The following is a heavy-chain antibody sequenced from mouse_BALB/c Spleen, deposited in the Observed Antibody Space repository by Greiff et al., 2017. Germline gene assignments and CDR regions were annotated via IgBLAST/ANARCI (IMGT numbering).Heavy chain of an antibody. D-gene: IGHD2-4*01. CDR3: ARDPPDYAYAMDY. CDR2: IWGDGST. Sequence: VKVVESGPGLVAPSQSLSITCTVSGFSLTGYGVNWVRQPPGKGLEWLGMIWGDGSTDYNSALKSRLSISKDNSKSQVFLKMNSLQTDDTARYYCARDPPDYAYAMDYWGQGTSVTVSS. V-gene: IGHV2-6-7*01. CDR1: GFSLTGYG. J-gene: IGHJ4*01.